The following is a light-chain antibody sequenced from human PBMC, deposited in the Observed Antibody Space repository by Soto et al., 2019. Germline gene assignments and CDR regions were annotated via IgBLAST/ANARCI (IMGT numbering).Light chain of an antibody. J-gene: IGKJ2*01. CDR3: QQYNSDYT. CDR1: QSISTS. V-gene: IGKV1-5*01. Sequence: DIQMTQSPSTLSASVGDRVTITCRASQSISTSLAWYQQKPGKAPKFLIYDASSLESGVPSRFSGSGSGTEFTLTISSLQPGDFASYYCQQYNSDYTFGQGTKVDIK. CDR2: DAS.